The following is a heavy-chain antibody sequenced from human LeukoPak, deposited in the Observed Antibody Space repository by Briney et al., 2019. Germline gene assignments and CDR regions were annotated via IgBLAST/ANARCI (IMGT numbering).Heavy chain of an antibody. D-gene: IGHD1-7*01. CDR2: IYYSGST. J-gene: IGHJ4*02. Sequence: PSETLSLTCTVSGGSISGYYWSWIRQPPGKGLEWIGYIYYSGSTNYNPSLKSRVTISLDTSKNQFSLKLSSVTAADTAVYYCASGNWNYYYSDYWGQGTLVTVSS. V-gene: IGHV4-59*01. CDR1: GGSISGYY. CDR3: ASGNWNYYYSDY.